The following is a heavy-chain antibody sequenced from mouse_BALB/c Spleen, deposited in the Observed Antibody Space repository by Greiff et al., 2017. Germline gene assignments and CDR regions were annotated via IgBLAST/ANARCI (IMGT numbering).Heavy chain of an antibody. Sequence: DVMLVESGGGLVKPGGSLKLSCAASGFAFSSYDMSWVRQTPEKRLEWVAYISSGGGSTYYPDTVKGRFTISRDNAKNTLYLQMSSLKSEDTAMYYCARVTTVLYWYFDVWGAGTTVTVSS. J-gene: IGHJ1*01. CDR3: ARVTTVLYWYFDV. CDR1: GFAFSSYD. V-gene: IGHV5-12-1*01. CDR2: ISSGGGST. D-gene: IGHD1-1*01.